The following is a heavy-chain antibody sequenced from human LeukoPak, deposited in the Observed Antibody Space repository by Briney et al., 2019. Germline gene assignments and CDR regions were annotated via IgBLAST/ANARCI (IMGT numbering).Heavy chain of an antibody. CDR1: GFTFSNYE. CDR2: ISGNGGST. J-gene: IGHJ4*02. CDR3: AKAGWSWYFDY. Sequence: PGGSLRLSCAASGFTFSNYEMNWVRQAPGKGLEWVSDISGNGGSTYYADSVKGRFTISRDNSNNTLYLRMNSLRAEDTAVYYCAKAGWSWYFDYWGQETLVTVSS. D-gene: IGHD1-26*01. V-gene: IGHV3-23*01.